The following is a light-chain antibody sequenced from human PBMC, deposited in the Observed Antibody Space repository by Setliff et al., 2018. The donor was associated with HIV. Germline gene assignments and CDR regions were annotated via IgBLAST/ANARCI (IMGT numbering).Light chain of an antibody. Sequence: QSALSQPASVSGSPGQLITIPCTGTSSDVGNYNLVSWYQQYPGKAPKLLIYDVTKRPSGVSYRFSGSKSGDTASLTISGLQAEDGADYYCCSYVSSGAYVFGTGTKVTVL. V-gene: IGLV2-23*02. CDR1: SSDVGNYNL. CDR2: DVT. CDR3: CSYVSSGAYV. J-gene: IGLJ1*01.